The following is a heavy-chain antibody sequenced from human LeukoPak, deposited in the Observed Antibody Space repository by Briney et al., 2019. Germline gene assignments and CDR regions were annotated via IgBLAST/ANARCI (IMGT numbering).Heavy chain of an antibody. J-gene: IGHJ5*01. CDR2: INANSGTT. CDR1: GFAFSVYA. Sequence: GGSLRLSCTASGFAFSVYAMSWLRQPPGKGLEWVSTINANSGTTSYAASVRGRFTISRDNSKNTLYLQLNTLRADDTATYYCAKPISGGLAVTADWFHPWGQGTLVTVSS. D-gene: IGHD6-19*01. V-gene: IGHV3-23*01. CDR3: AKPISGGLAVTADWFHP.